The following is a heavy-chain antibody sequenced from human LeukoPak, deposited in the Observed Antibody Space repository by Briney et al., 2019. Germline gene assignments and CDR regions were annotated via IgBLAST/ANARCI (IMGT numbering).Heavy chain of an antibody. J-gene: IGHJ4*02. Sequence: SVKVSCKASGGTFSSYAISWVRQAPGQGIEWMGGIIPIFGTANYAQKFQGRVTITADESTSTAYMELSSLRSEDTAVYYCARSGIAAAGYSDYWGQGTLVTVSS. D-gene: IGHD6-13*01. CDR3: ARSGIAAAGYSDY. V-gene: IGHV1-69*13. CDR1: GGTFSSYA. CDR2: IIPIFGTA.